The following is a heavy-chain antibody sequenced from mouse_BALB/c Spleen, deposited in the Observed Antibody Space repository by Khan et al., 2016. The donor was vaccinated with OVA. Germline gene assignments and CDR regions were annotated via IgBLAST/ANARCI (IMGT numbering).Heavy chain of an antibody. CDR2: IYPGISDT. CDR1: GYNFTSYW. V-gene: IGHV1-5*01. J-gene: IGHJ2*01. Sequence: EVQLQQSGTVLARPGASVKMSCKASGYNFTSYWMHWVKQRPGKGLEWIGAIYPGISDTRYNQKFKVKAKLTAVTSASTAYMELSSLTNEDSAVDFCTRSDESDYFDDWGQGTTLRVSS. CDR3: TRSDESDYFDD.